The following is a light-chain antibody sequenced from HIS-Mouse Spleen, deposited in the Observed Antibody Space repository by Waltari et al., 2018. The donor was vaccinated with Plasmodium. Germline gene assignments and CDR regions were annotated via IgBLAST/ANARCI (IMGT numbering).Light chain of an antibody. CDR3: CSYAGSSTLV. V-gene: IGLV2-23*01. J-gene: IGLJ2*01. CDR1: RSDVGSYNL. CDR2: EGS. Sequence: QSALTQPAHVSGSPGQPFTISSTRTRSDVGSYNLVSWYQQHPGKAPKLRIYEGSKRPSGVSNRFSGSKSGNTASLTISGLQAEDEADYYCCSYAGSSTLVFGGGTKLTVL.